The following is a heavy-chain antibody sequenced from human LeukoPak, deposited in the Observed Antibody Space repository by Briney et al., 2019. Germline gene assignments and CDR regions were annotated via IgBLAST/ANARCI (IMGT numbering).Heavy chain of an antibody. V-gene: IGHV5-51*01. CDR1: GYSFTTYW. J-gene: IGHJ3*02. Sequence: HGESLKISCKGSGYSFTTYWIGWVRQMPGKGLGWMGIIYPGDSDTRYSPSFQGQVTISADKSISTAYLQWSSLKASDTAMYYCARHQNSGLSEVFHIWGQGTMVTVSS. D-gene: IGHD3/OR15-3a*01. CDR3: ARHQNSGLSEVFHI. CDR2: IYPGDSDT.